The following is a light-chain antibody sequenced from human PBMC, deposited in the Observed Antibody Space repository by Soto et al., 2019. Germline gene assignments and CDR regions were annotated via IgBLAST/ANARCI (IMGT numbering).Light chain of an antibody. CDR1: QTVSSY. CDR2: GAS. CDR3: QQYGTSPIT. V-gene: IGKV3-20*01. Sequence: NVLTQSPGTLSLSPGERATLSCRASQTVSSYLTWYQQRPGQAPRLLISGASRRATGIPDRFSGSGSGTDFTLTIIRLEPEDFALYYCQQYGTSPITFGQGTRLEIK. J-gene: IGKJ5*01.